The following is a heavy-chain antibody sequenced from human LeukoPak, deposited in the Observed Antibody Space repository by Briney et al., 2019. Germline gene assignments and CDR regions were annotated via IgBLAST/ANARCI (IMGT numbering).Heavy chain of an antibody. CDR3: ASGREITATLPY. V-gene: IGHV4-31*03. Sequence: PSQTLSLTCTVSGGSISSGDYYWSWIRQRPGAGLEWIGYIYYSGSTYYNPSLKSRVTISVDTSKNQFPLNLNSVTAADTAVYYCASGREITATLPYWGQGTLVTVSS. J-gene: IGHJ4*02. D-gene: IGHD1-20*01. CDR2: IYYSGST. CDR1: GGSISSGDYY.